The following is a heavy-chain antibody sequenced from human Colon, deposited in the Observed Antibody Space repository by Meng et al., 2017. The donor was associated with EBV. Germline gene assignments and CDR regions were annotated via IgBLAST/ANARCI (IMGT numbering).Heavy chain of an antibody. D-gene: IGHD6-19*01. CDR3: ARSGSSGRVDY. CDR1: GDSGSSNSAA. V-gene: IGHV6-1*02. Sequence: QAPVPRHGPGLGSPSLSLSPSCALCGDSGSSNSAAWNWSRQSPSRGLEGWGRTNYRVKWYNGYAVSVKSRITTNPDTSKNQFSLQLNSVTPEETAMYYCARSGSSGRVDYWGQGPLVTVSS. J-gene: IGHJ4*02. CDR2: TNYRVKWYN.